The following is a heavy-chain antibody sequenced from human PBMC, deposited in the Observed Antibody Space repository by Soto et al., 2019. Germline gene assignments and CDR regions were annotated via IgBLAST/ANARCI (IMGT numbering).Heavy chain of an antibody. CDR3: ARGFNSGYYYTFDY. D-gene: IGHD3-22*01. CDR1: GRSISIDDYY. Sequence: SETLSLACTVSGRSISIDDYYWRWICQPPGKGLEWIGYIYYTGRTYYNPSLKSRLTISIDASNNQFSLKLNSVTAADTAVYYCARGFNSGYYYTFDYWGQGTLVTVS. V-gene: IGHV4-30-4*01. J-gene: IGHJ4*02. CDR2: IYYTGRT.